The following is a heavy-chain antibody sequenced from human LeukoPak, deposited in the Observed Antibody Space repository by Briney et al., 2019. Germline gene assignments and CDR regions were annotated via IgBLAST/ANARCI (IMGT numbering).Heavy chain of an antibody. CDR3: ARDLRGYSYGFDY. V-gene: IGHV3-21*01. CDR1: GFTFSSYS. J-gene: IGHJ4*02. Sequence: GGSLRLSCAASGFTFSSYSMNWVRQAPGKGLEWVSSISSSSSYIYYADSVKGRFAISRDNAKNSLYLQMNSLRAEDTAVYYCARDLRGYSYGFDYWGQGTLVTVSS. D-gene: IGHD5-18*01. CDR2: ISSSSSYI.